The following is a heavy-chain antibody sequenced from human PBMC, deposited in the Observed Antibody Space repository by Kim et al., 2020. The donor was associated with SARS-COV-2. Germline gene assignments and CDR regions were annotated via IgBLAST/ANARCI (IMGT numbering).Heavy chain of an antibody. CDR3: TSLKAY. CDR2: NHDGSEL. D-gene: IGHD3-16*02. Sequence: NHDGSELYYMDSVRGRFTISRDNAKKSLYLQMNSLRVEDTAVYYCTSLKAYWGRGTLVTVSS. V-gene: IGHV3-7*01. J-gene: IGHJ4*02.